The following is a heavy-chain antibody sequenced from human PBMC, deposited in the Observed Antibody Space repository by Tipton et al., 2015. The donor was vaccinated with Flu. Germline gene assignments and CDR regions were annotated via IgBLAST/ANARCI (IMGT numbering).Heavy chain of an antibody. V-gene: IGHV4-38-2*01. J-gene: IGHJ4*02. CDR2: IYHSGST. D-gene: IGHD3-10*01. Sequence: LRLSCAVSGYSISSGYYWGCIRQPPGKGLEWIGSIYHSGSTYYNPSLKSRVTISVDTSKNQFSLKLSSVTAADTAVYYCAIQRPTYYYVLGSYMDYWGQGTLVTVSS. CDR3: AIQRPTYYYVLGSYMDY. CDR1: GYSISSGYY.